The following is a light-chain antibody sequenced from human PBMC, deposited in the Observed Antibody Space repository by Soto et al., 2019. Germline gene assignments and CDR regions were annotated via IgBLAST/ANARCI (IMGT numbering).Light chain of an antibody. J-gene: IGLJ1*01. CDR1: SSDVGSYNL. V-gene: IGLV2-23*02. CDR3: CSYAGSTPYV. CDR2: EVS. Sequence: QSALTQPASGSGSPGQSSTISCTGTSSDVGSYNLVSWYQQHPGKAPKLMIYEVSKRPSGVSNRFSGSKSGNTASLTISGLQAEDEADYYCCSYAGSTPYVFGTGTKVTVL.